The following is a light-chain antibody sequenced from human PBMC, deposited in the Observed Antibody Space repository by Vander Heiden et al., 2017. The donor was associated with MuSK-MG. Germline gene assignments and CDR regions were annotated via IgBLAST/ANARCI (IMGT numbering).Light chain of an antibody. V-gene: IGKV3-11*01. CDR1: QSGSKD. CDR3: QQRSNWMLT. J-gene: IGKJ4*01. CDR2: DAS. Sequence: EIVLTQSPATLSFSPGESATLSCRASQSGSKDLFGYQQNPGQAPGLLIYDASNRATGTPARGSGSGSGTDCMLTSSSLETEDIAVYYCQQRSNWMLTFGGGTKVDIK.